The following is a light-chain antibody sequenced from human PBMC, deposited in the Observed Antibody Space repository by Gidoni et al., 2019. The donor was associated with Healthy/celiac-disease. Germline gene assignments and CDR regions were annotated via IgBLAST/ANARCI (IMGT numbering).Light chain of an antibody. Sequence: SYELTQPPSLSLSPGQTASITCPGDKLGDKYACWYQQKPGQSPVLVIYQDSKRPSGIPERFSGSNSGNTATLTISGTQAMDEADYYCQAWDSSTVVFGGGTKLTVL. CDR3: QAWDSSTVV. V-gene: IGLV3-1*01. CDR1: KLGDKY. CDR2: QDS. J-gene: IGLJ2*01.